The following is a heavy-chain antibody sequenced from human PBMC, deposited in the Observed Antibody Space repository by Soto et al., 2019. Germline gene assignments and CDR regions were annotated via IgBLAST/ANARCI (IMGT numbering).Heavy chain of an antibody. D-gene: IGHD6-19*01. CDR3: ARVSYSSGWYVDY. CDR2: IYHSGST. CDR1: GGSISSSNW. Sequence: PSETLSLTCAVSGGSISSSNWWSWVRQPPGKGLEWIGEIYHSGSTNYNPSLKSRVTISVDKSKNQFSLKLSSVTAADTAVYYCARVSYSSGWYVDYWGQGTLVTVSS. V-gene: IGHV4-4*02. J-gene: IGHJ4*02.